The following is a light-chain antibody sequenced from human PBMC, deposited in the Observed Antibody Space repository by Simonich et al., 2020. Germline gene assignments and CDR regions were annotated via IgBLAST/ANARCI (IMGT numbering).Light chain of an antibody. CDR1: SGSIANNY. J-gene: IGLJ3*02. V-gene: IGLV6-57*03. Sequence: NFMLTQPHSVSESPGKTVTISCTRRSGSIANNYVQWYQQRPGSAPTTVIYEDNQRPSGVPDRFSGSIDSSSNSASLTISGLKTEYEADYYCQSYDSSNRVFGGGTKLTVL. CDR3: QSYDSSNRV. CDR2: EDN.